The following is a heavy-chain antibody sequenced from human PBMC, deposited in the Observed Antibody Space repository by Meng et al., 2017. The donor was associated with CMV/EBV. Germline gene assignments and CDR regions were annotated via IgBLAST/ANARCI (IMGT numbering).Heavy chain of an antibody. V-gene: IGHV1-18*01. Sequence: ASVKVSCKASGYTFTSYGISGVRQAPGQGLEWMGWISAYNGNTNYAQKLQGRVTMTTDTSTSTAYMELRSLRSDDTAVYYCARDEKYSGSPVGAYWGQGTLVTVSS. CDR1: GYTFTSYG. CDR3: ARDEKYSGSPVGAY. D-gene: IGHD1-26*01. J-gene: IGHJ4*02. CDR2: ISAYNGNT.